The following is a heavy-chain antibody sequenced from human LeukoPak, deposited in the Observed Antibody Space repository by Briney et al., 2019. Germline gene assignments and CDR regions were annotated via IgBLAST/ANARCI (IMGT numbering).Heavy chain of an antibody. J-gene: IGHJ4*02. CDR2: MNPNSGNT. V-gene: IGHV1-8*03. CDR3: ARDPFLDYYDSSGYPLLDY. CDR1: GYTFTSYD. D-gene: IGHD3-22*01. Sequence: GASVKVSCKASGYTFTSYDINWVRQATGQGLEWMGWMNPNSGNTGYAQKFQGRVTITRNTSISTAYMELRSLRSDDTAVYYCARDPFLDYYDSSGYPLLDYWGQGTLVTVSS.